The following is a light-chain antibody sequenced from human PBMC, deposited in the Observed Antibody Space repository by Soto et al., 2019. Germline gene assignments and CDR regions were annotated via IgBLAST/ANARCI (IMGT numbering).Light chain of an antibody. V-gene: IGKV3-20*01. CDR2: GAF. Sequence: EVVLTQSPGTLSLSVGERATLSCRASQSVGSRSLAWYQQRPGQAPRLLIYGAFNRATGIPDRFSGSGSGTYFSLTISRFEPEDFAVYYCQQYGGSPLITFGQGTRLEIK. CDR1: QSVGSRS. CDR3: QQYGGSPLIT. J-gene: IGKJ5*01.